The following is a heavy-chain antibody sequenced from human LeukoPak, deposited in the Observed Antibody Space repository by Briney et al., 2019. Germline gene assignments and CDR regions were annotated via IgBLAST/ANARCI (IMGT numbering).Heavy chain of an antibody. J-gene: IGHJ4*02. CDR1: GGSFSGYY. Sequence: PSETLSLTCAVYGGSFSGYYWSWIRQPPGKGLEWIGEINHSGSTNYNPSLKSRVTISVDTSKNQFSLKLSSVTTADTAVYYCARDSSSWYFGVRTPLPFDYWGQGTLVTVSS. D-gene: IGHD6-13*01. CDR3: ARDSSSWYFGVRTPLPFDY. CDR2: INHSGST. V-gene: IGHV4-34*01.